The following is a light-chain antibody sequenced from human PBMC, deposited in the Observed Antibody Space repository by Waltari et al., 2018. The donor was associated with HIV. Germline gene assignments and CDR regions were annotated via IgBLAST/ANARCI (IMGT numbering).Light chain of an antibody. Sequence: QSALTQPRSVSGSPGQSVTISCTGTSINVGGYNYVPWYQQHPGNAPKLMIYDVRKRPSGVPDRFSGSKSGNTASLTISGLQAEDEADYYCCSYAGSYTWVFGGGTKLTVL. CDR1: SINVGGYNY. V-gene: IGLV2-11*01. J-gene: IGLJ3*02. CDR3: CSYAGSYTWV. CDR2: DVR.